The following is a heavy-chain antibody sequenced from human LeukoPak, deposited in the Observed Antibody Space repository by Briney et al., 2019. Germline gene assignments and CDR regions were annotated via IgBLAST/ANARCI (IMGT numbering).Heavy chain of an antibody. CDR3: ARNDFWSGYQLDY. CDR2: INPNSGGT. D-gene: IGHD3-3*01. J-gene: IGHJ4*02. Sequence: ASVKVSCKASGYTFTAYYMHWVRQAPGQGLEWMGRINPNSGGTNYAQKFQGRVTMTRDTSISTAYMELSRLRSDDTAVYYCARNDFWSGYQLDYWGQGTLVTVSS. CDR1: GYTFTAYY. V-gene: IGHV1-2*06.